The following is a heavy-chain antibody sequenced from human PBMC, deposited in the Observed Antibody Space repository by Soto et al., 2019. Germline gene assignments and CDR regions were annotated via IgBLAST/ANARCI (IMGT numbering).Heavy chain of an antibody. J-gene: IGHJ4*02. V-gene: IGHV3-11*06. CDR2: ISSSSSSYI. D-gene: IGHD5-12*01. Sequence: PGGSLRLSCAASGFTFSDYYMSWIRQAPGKGLEWVSSISSSSSSYIYYADSVKGRFTISRDNAKNSLYLQMNSLRAEDTAVYYCARDSSPTRWLTPLIWGQGTLVTVSS. CDR3: ARDSSPTRWLTPLI. CDR1: GFTFSDYY.